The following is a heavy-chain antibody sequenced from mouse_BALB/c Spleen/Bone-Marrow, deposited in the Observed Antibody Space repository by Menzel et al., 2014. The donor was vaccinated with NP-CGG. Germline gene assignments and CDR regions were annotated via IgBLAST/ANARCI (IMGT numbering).Heavy chain of an antibody. CDR2: ISNGGGST. D-gene: IGHD2-4*01. J-gene: IGHJ2*01. V-gene: IGHV5-12*02. Sequence: EAKVVESGGGLVQPGGSLKLSCATSGFTFSDYYMYWVRQTPEKRLEWVAYISNGGGSTYYPDTVKGRFTISRDNAKNTLYLQMSRLKSEDTAMYYCARHSDYDYFDYWGQGTTLTVSS. CDR1: GFTFSDYY. CDR3: ARHSDYDYFDY.